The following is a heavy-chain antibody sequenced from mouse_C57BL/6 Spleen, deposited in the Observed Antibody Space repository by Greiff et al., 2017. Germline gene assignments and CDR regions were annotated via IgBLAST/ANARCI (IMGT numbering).Heavy chain of an antibody. Sequence: VQLQQSGPVLVKPGASVKMSCKASGYTFTDYYMNWVKQSHGKSLEWIGVINPYNGGTSYNQKFKGKATLTVDKSSSTAYMELNSLTSEDSAVYYCARGDGNYDYYAMDYWGQGTSVTVSS. CDR3: ARGDGNYDYYAMDY. CDR1: GYTFTDYY. D-gene: IGHD2-1*01. V-gene: IGHV1-19*01. J-gene: IGHJ4*01. CDR2: INPYNGGT.